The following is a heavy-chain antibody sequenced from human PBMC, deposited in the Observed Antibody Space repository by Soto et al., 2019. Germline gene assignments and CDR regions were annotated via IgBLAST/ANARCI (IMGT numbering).Heavy chain of an antibody. Sequence: SETLSLTCTVSSGSISSADYYWSWIRQPPGKGLEWIGYIYYTGSAYYNPSLKSRVTMSVDTSKNQFSLKVTSVTAADTAVYYCASGGRSNWFDPWGQGTLVTAPQ. CDR3: ASGGRSNWFDP. D-gene: IGHD1-26*01. CDR1: SGSISSADYY. J-gene: IGHJ5*02. V-gene: IGHV4-30-4*01. CDR2: IYYTGSA.